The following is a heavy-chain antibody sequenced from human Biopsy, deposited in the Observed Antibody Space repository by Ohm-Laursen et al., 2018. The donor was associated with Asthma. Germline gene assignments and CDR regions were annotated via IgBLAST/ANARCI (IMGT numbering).Heavy chain of an antibody. CDR1: GGTFSSNS. CDR3: ARGPEYVRSSGALDY. Sequence: SVKVSCNASGGTFSSNSINWVRQAPGQGLEWMGRIIPIFGPTNYAQKFQGRVTISADDSTSTAYMELSSLSSEDTALYYCARGPEYVRSSGALDYWGQGTLVTVSS. J-gene: IGHJ4*02. V-gene: IGHV1-69*13. D-gene: IGHD2-2*01. CDR2: IIPIFGPT.